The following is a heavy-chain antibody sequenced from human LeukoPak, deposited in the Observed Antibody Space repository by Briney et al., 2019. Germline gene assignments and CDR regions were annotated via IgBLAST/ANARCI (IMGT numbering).Heavy chain of an antibody. CDR1: GYTFNNYG. V-gene: IGHV1-18*01. CDR3: AKDWHILTGRNCFDP. CDR2: VSSYNGDT. D-gene: IGHD3-9*01. Sequence: ASVKVSCKASGYTFNNYGISWVRQVPGQGLEWMGWVSSYNGDTNYAQKFQGRVTMSTDTSTSTAYMELRSLTFDDTAIYYCAKDWHILTGRNCFDPWGQGTLVTVSS. J-gene: IGHJ5*02.